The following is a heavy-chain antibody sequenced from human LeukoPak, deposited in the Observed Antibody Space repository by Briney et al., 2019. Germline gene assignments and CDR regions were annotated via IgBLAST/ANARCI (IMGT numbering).Heavy chain of an antibody. CDR2: ISASGSST. V-gene: IGHV3-23*01. CDR1: GFTFSVYG. D-gene: IGHD6-13*01. CDR3: ATVWSSTWWHYFDS. J-gene: IGHJ4*02. Sequence: QTGGSLRLSCAASGFTFSVYGMHWVRQAPGKGLEWVSVISASGSSTYHADSVKGRFTISRDNSKNTLYLQMNSLRAEDTAVYFCATVWSSTWWHYFDSWGQGTLVTVSS.